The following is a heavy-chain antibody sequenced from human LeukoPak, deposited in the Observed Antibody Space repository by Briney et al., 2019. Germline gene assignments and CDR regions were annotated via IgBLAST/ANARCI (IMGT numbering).Heavy chain of an antibody. D-gene: IGHD6-19*01. CDR1: GFTFSSYS. J-gene: IGHJ4*02. Sequence: GGSLRLSCAASGFTFSSYSMNWVRQAPGKGLEWVSSISTSSSYIYYADSVKGRFTISRDNAKNSLYLQMNSLRTEDTAMYYCTTSPVPGIDYWGQGIQVTVSS. CDR3: TTSPVPGIDY. CDR2: ISTSSSYI. V-gene: IGHV3-21*03.